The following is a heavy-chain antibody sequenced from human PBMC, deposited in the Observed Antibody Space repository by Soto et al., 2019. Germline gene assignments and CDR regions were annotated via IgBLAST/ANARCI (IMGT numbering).Heavy chain of an antibody. CDR2: IYPDDSDT. CDR3: ARRDVLTGYVYFYQ. CDR1: GYIFTKYW. V-gene: IGHV5-51*01. D-gene: IGHD3-9*01. J-gene: IGHJ4*02. Sequence: GESLKISCRGSGYIFTKYWVGWVRQMPGKGLEWMGIIYPDDSDTRYSPSFQGQVNISADKSVNTAYLQWSSLKASDSAMYYCARRDVLTGYVYFYQWCQGTPVTVYS.